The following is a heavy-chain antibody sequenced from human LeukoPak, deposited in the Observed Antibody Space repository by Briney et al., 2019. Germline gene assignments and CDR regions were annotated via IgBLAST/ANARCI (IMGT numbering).Heavy chain of an antibody. J-gene: IGHJ6*03. Sequence: PSETLSLTCNVSGASINTYYWSWIRQSAGGGLEFIGRVYTSGSPDYNPSLKSRVIMSADTSKNQFSLKLRSVTAADTALYYCARNGCSSTSCYRRDYYYYYMDVWGKGTTVTVSS. D-gene: IGHD2-2*02. CDR2: VYTSGSP. CDR1: GASINTYY. CDR3: ARNGCSSTSCYRRDYYYYYMDV. V-gene: IGHV4-4*07.